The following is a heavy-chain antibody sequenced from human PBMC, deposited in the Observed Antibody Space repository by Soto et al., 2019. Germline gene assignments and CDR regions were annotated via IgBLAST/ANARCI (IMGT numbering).Heavy chain of an antibody. CDR1: GFTFSSYG. Sequence: QVQLVESGGGVVQPGRSLRLSCAASGFTFSSYGMHWVRQAPGKGLEWVAVIWYDGSNKYYADSVKGRFTISRDNSNNTLYLQMNSLRAEDTAVYYCARDSSSWSNFDYWGQGTLVTVSS. J-gene: IGHJ4*02. V-gene: IGHV3-33*01. CDR2: IWYDGSNK. D-gene: IGHD6-13*01. CDR3: ARDSSSWSNFDY.